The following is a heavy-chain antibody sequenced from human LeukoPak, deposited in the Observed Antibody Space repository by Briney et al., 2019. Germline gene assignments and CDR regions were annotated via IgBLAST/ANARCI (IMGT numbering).Heavy chain of an antibody. D-gene: IGHD2-8*02. J-gene: IGHJ5*02. V-gene: IGHV3-74*01. Sequence: PRGSLRLSCAASGFTFSSYWMHWVRQAPGKGLVWVSRINSDGSSTTYADPVKGRFTISRDNAKNTLYLQMNSLRAEDTAVYYCGGSSGHNWFDPWGQGTLVTVSS. CDR1: GFTFSSYW. CDR2: INSDGSST. CDR3: GGSSGHNWFDP.